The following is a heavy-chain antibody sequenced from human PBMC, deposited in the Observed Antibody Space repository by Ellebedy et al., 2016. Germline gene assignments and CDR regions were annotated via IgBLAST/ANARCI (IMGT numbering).Heavy chain of an antibody. CDR2: ISGSGGST. D-gene: IGHD3-16*01. CDR1: GFTFSSYA. Sequence: GESLKISCAASGFTFSSYAMSWVRQAPGKGLEWVSAISGSGGSTYYADSVKGRFTISRDNSKNTLYLQMNSLRAGDTALYYCAKEAITFGGVFDYWGQGILVIVSS. V-gene: IGHV3-23*01. CDR3: AKEAITFGGVFDY. J-gene: IGHJ4*02.